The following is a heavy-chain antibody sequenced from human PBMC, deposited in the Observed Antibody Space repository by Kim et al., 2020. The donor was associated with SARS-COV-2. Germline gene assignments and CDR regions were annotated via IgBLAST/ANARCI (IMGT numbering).Heavy chain of an antibody. D-gene: IGHD3-22*01. Sequence: SETLSLTCTVSGGSISSYYWSWIRQPAGKGLEWIGRIYTSGSTNYNPSLKSRVTMSVDTSKNQFSLKLSSVTAADTAVYYCARSDYYDSSGYYDYWGQGTLVTVSS. CDR1: GGSISSYY. CDR2: IYTSGST. J-gene: IGHJ4*02. CDR3: ARSDYYDSSGYYDY. V-gene: IGHV4-4*07.